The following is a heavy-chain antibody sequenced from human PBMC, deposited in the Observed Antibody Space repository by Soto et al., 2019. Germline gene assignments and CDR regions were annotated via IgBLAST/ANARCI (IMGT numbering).Heavy chain of an antibody. CDR1: GFSLNISEVG. Sequence: QITLKESGPTLVKPTQTLTLTCTFSGFSLNISEVGVGWIRQPPGKALEWLSLIYWDDDKRYSPSLKSRLTITMDTSKNQVVLTMTNMDPVDTATYYCALRRKSGGYYNWFDPWGQGTLVTVSS. V-gene: IGHV2-5*02. CDR2: IYWDDDK. D-gene: IGHD2-21*02. J-gene: IGHJ5*02. CDR3: ALRRKSGGYYNWFDP.